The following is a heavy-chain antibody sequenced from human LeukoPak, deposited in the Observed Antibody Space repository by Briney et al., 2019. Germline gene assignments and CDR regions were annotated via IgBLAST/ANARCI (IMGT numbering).Heavy chain of an antibody. D-gene: IGHD6-19*01. CDR2: VKHPGGT. V-gene: IGHV4-34*01. CDR1: GGSFSDYY. CDR3: ARGRGYSSGWGHYYYSLDV. Sequence: SETLSLTCAVYGGSFSDYYWTWIRQPPGEGLEWIGEVKHPGGTNYNPSLRGRVAISVDTSKNQFSLRLTSVTAADTSAFYCARGRGYSSGWGHYYYSLDVWGQGTAVTVSS. J-gene: IGHJ6*02.